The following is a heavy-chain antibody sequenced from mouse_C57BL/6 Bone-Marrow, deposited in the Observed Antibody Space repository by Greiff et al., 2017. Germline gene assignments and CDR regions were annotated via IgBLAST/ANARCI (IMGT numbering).Heavy chain of an antibody. CDR1: GFNIKDYY. CDR3: ARGGYYGAF. CDR2: IDPEDGET. V-gene: IGHV14-2*01. Sequence: VQLKESGAELVKPGASVKLSCTASGFNIKDYYMHWVKQRTEQGLEWIGRIDPEDGETKYAPKFQGKATMTADTSSNTAYLQLSSLTSEDTAVYYCARGGYYGAFWGRGTLGTVSA. J-gene: IGHJ3*01. D-gene: IGHD2-3*01.